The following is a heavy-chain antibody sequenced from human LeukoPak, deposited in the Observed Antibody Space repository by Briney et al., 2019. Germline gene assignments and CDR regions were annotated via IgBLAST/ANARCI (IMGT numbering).Heavy chain of an antibody. D-gene: IGHD6-13*01. CDR2: INSDGSST. V-gene: IGHV3-74*01. J-gene: IGHJ4*02. CDR3: ARSPGSGGYSSSWYESYFDY. CDR1: GFTFSSYW. Sequence: GGSPRLSCAASGFTFSSYWMHWVRQAPGKGLVWVSRINSDGSSTSYADSVKGRFTISRDNAKNTLYLQMNSLRAEDTAVYYCARSPGSGGYSSSWYESYFDYWGQGTLVTVSS.